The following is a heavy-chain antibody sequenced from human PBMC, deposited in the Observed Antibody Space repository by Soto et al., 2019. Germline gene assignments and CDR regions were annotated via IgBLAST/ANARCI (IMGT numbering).Heavy chain of an antibody. CDR3: ARHPWSRIAAPPYSYGMDV. CDR2: IDPSDSYT. D-gene: IGHD6-13*01. V-gene: IGHV5-10-1*01. J-gene: IGHJ6*02. Sequence: PGESLKISCKGSGYSFTSYWISWVRQMPGKGLEWMGRIDPSDSYTNYSPSFQGHVTISADKSISTAYLQWSSLKASDTAMYYCARHPWSRIAAPPYSYGMDVWGQGTTVTVSS. CDR1: GYSFTSYW.